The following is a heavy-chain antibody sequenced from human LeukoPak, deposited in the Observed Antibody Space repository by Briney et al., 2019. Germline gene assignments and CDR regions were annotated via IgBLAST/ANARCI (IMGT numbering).Heavy chain of an antibody. D-gene: IGHD3-3*01. J-gene: IGHJ6*03. CDR3: ARDHSNDFWSGSGPLYYMDV. CDR1: GYTFTSYG. Sequence: ASVKVSCKASGYTFTSYGISWVRQAPGQGLEWMGWISAYNGNTNYAQKLQGRVTMTTDTSTSTAYMELRRLRSDDTAVYYCARDHSNDFWSGSGPLYYMDVWGKGTTVTVSS. V-gene: IGHV1-18*01. CDR2: ISAYNGNT.